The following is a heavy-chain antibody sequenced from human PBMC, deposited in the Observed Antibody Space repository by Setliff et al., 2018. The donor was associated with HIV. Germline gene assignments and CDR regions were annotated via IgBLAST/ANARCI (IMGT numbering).Heavy chain of an antibody. V-gene: IGHV3-23*01. D-gene: IGHD3-16*01. CDR1: GFTFSSYA. Sequence: PGGSLRLSCAASGFTFSSYAMSWVRQAPGKGLEWVSAVSASDGRTYYADSVKGRFTVSRDNSKSTLYLHMNSLRAEDTAVYYCAKMGSPVGPDAFDIWGQGTMVTVSS. J-gene: IGHJ3*02. CDR2: VSASDGRT. CDR3: AKMGSPVGPDAFDI.